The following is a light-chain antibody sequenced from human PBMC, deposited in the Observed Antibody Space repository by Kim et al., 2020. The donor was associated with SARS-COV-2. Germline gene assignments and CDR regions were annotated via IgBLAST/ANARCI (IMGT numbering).Light chain of an antibody. Sequence: DIQMTQSPSTRSASVGDRVTITCRASQSVGRWLAWYQQKPGKAPKLLIYEASRLESGVPSRFSGSGSGTEFTLTISSLQPDDFATYYCQQYNCYHTFGQGTKLEI. CDR3: QQYNCYHT. CDR2: EAS. V-gene: IGKV1-5*03. CDR1: QSVGRW. J-gene: IGKJ2*01.